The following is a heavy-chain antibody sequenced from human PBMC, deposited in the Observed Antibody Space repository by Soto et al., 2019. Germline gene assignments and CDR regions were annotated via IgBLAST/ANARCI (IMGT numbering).Heavy chain of an antibody. CDR3: ARGEVVVAATGVFDY. J-gene: IGHJ4*02. CDR1: GDSISRYY. CDR2: MYFSGST. V-gene: IGHV4-59*01. D-gene: IGHD2-15*01. Sequence: PSETLSLTCTVSGDSISRYYWSGIRQPPGKGLEWIGYMYFSGSTNYNPSLASRVTISLDTSKNQFSLKLTSVTAADTAVYYCARGEVVVAATGVFDYWGQGTLVTVS.